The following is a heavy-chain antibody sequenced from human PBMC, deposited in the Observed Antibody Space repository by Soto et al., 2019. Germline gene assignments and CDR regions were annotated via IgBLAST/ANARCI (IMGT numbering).Heavy chain of an antibody. CDR3: ARAETYGIHYCEY. Sequence: SETLALTCTVTGDSVNSYYWSWMRQPPGKGLECMGYVYYSGSTNYNPSLKSRVTISVEASKNQISLRLKSVTAADTAVYYCARAETYGIHYCEYWGQGSLFTV. D-gene: IGHD2-8*01. CDR1: GDSVNSYY. J-gene: IGHJ4*02. CDR2: VYYSGST. V-gene: IGHV4-59*02.